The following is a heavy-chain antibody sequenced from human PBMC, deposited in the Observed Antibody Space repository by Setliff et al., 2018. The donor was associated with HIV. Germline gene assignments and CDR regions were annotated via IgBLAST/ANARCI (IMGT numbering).Heavy chain of an antibody. V-gene: IGHV3-49*03. CDR3: IRGPWRTGMDV. J-gene: IGHJ6*02. CDR2: IRDKTSGGTA. CDR1: GFTFGDYA. D-gene: IGHD5-12*01. Sequence: PGGSLRLSCTGTGFTFGDYATTWFRQAPGKGLEWVGFIRDKTSGGTAEYAASVKGRFTLSRDDSKSVAYLQMNSLETDDTAVYYCIRGPWRTGMDVWGQGTTVTVSS.